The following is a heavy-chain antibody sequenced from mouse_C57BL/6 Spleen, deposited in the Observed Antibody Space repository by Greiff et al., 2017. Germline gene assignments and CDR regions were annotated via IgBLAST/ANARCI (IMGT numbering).Heavy chain of an antibody. J-gene: IGHJ4*01. CDR2: IDPNSGGT. CDR3: ARWGPHYYAMDY. Sequence: QVKLQQPGAELVKPGASVKLSCKASGYTFTSYWLHLVKQRPGRGLVWSGRIDPNSGGTKYNEKFKSKATLTVDKPASTAYMQLSSLTSEDSAVYYCARWGPHYYAMDYWGQGTSVTVSS. V-gene: IGHV1-72*01. CDR1: GYTFTSYW.